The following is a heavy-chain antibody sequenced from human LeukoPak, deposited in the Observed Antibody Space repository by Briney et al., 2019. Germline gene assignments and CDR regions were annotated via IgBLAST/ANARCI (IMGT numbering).Heavy chain of an antibody. J-gene: IGHJ4*02. CDR3: ARWEYSSPTGGY. V-gene: IGHV3-21*01. CDR1: GFTFSSYS. Sequence: GGSLRLSCAASGFTFSSYSMNWVRQAPGKGLEWVSSISSSSSYIYYADSVKGRFTISRDNAKNSLYLQMNSLRAGDTAVYYCARWEYSSPTGGYWGQGTLVTVSS. CDR2: ISSSSSYI. D-gene: IGHD6-6*01.